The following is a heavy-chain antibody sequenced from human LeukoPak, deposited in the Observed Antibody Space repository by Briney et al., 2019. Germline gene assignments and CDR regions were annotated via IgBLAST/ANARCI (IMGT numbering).Heavy chain of an antibody. Sequence: SETLSLTCTVSGGSISSYYWSWIRQPPGRGLEWIGYIYYSGSTNYNPSLKRRVTISVDTSKNQFSLKLSSVTAADTAVYYCARWITMVRGVAKPYFDYWGQGTLVTVSS. J-gene: IGHJ4*02. CDR1: GGSISSYY. CDR2: IYYSGST. CDR3: ARWITMVRGVAKPYFDY. V-gene: IGHV4-59*08. D-gene: IGHD3-10*01.